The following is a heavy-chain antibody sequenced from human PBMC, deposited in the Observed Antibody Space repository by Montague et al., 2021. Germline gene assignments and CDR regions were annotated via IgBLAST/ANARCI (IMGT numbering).Heavy chain of an antibody. Sequence: SETLSLTCTISGGSIRSYYWYWIRKPPATGLEWIGYIYYSGSTNYNPSLKSRVNVSLDTSNYQFSLNLRSVAAADTAVCYCARALAARWWFDPWGQGTLVTVSS. D-gene: IGHD6-6*01. CDR2: IYYSGST. CDR3: ARALAARWWFDP. CDR1: GGSIRSYY. V-gene: IGHV4-59*01. J-gene: IGHJ5*02.